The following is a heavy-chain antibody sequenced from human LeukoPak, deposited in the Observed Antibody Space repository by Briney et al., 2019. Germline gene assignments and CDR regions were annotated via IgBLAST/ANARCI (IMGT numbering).Heavy chain of an antibody. CDR3: VRGVGVSRFNYFAP. V-gene: IGHV3-23*01. Sequence: PRRSLRPSCAASGFTFSSYAMSWVRQAPGEGLEWVSAISVSGGSTYYADSVKGRFTISRDNSKNTLFLQMNRLRDDDTAVYYCVRGVGVSRFNYFAPWGQGTLVVVSS. CDR2: ISVSGGST. J-gene: IGHJ5*02. CDR1: GFTFSSYA. D-gene: IGHD5-24*01.